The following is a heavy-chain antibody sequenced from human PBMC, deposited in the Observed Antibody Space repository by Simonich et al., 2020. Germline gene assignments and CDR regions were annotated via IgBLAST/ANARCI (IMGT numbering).Heavy chain of an antibody. CDR2: INSDRSST. CDR1: GFTFRSYL. Sequence: EVQLVESGGGVVQPGGSLRLSCAASGFTFRSYLMNWVRHAPGKGLVWVSRINSDRSSTSYAYSVKGRFTISRGNAKNTLYLQMNSLSAEVTAVYYCARDYINYDAFDIWGQWTMVTVSS. J-gene: IGHJ3*02. CDR3: ARDYINYDAFDI. V-gene: IGHV3-74*01. D-gene: IGHD4-4*01.